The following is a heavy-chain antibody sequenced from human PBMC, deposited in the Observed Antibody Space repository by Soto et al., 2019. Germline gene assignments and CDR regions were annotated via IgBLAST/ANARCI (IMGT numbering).Heavy chain of an antibody. CDR1: SGSIDTTNW. CDR3: ARRTWGMDV. J-gene: IGHJ6*02. V-gene: IGHV4-4*02. D-gene: IGHD2-8*01. CDR2: IFHSGIT. Sequence: QVQLQESGPGLVKPSGTLSLTCAVSSGSIDTTNWWSWVRQPPGKGLEWIGEIFHSGITYYNPSRSSRVTISVDSSKNQFSLSLRSVTAADTAVYYCARRTWGMDVWGQGTTVTVSS.